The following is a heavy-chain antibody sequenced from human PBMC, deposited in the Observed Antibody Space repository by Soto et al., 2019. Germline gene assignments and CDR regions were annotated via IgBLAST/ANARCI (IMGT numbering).Heavy chain of an antibody. CDR2: INAGNGNT. Sequence: ASVKVSCKASGYTFTSYAMHWVRQAPGQRLEWMGWINAGNGNTKYSQKFQGRVTFTRDTSASTAYMELSSLRSDDTAVYYCAREAVSGRTGFDYWGQGTLVTVSS. J-gene: IGHJ4*02. D-gene: IGHD6-19*01. CDR3: AREAVSGRTGFDY. CDR1: GYTFTSYA. V-gene: IGHV1-3*01.